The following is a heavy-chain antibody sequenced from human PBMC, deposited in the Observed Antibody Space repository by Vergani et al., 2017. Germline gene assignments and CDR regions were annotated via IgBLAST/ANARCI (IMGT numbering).Heavy chain of an antibody. D-gene: IGHD6-19*01. CDR3: ARDLRSSGWYYFDY. Sequence: EVQLVESGGGLVQPGGSLRLSCAASGFTFSSYWMSWVRQAPGKGLEWVANIKQDGSEKYYVDSVKGRFTISRDNAKNSLYLQMNSLRAEDTAVYYCARDLRSSGWYYFDYWGQGTLVTVSS. CDR2: IKQDGSEK. V-gene: IGHV3-7*03. J-gene: IGHJ4*02. CDR1: GFTFSSYW.